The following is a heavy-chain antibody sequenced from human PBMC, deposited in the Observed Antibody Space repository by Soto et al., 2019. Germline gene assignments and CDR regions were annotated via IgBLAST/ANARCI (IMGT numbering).Heavy chain of an antibody. V-gene: IGHV3-11*06. CDR3: ARGLYYFASSGPLGAFDI. D-gene: IGHD3-22*01. J-gene: IGHJ3*02. CDR2: ISSSSSYT. Sequence: GGSLRLSCAASGFTFSDYYMSWIRQAPGKGLEWVSYISSSSSYTYYADSVKGRFTISRDNAKNSLYLQMNSLRAEDTAVYYCARGLYYFASSGPLGAFDIWGQGTMVTGSS. CDR1: GFTFSDYY.